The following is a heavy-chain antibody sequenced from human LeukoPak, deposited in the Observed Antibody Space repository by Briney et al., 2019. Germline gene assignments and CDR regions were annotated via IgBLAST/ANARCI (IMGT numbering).Heavy chain of an antibody. D-gene: IGHD3-3*01. CDR1: GFTFSSYW. Sequence: GGSLRLSCAASGFTFSSYWMSWVRQAPGKGLEWVANIKQDGSEKYYVDSVKGRFTISRDNAKNSLYLQMNSLRAEDTAMYYCARYFWSGYYTIPFDYWGQGTLVTVSS. J-gene: IGHJ4*02. CDR3: ARYFWSGYYTIPFDY. CDR2: IKQDGSEK. V-gene: IGHV3-7*01.